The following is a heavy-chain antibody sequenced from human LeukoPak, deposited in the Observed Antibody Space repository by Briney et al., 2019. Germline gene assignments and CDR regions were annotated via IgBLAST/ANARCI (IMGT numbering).Heavy chain of an antibody. Sequence: SETLSLTCTASGGSISSGGYYWSWIRQHPGKGLEWIGYIYYSGSTYYNPSLKSRVTISVDTSKNQFSLKLSSVTAADTAVYYCARGEGYCSGGSCYFDAFDIWGQGTMVTVSS. CDR1: GGSISSGGYY. CDR3: ARGEGYCSGGSCYFDAFDI. D-gene: IGHD2-15*01. J-gene: IGHJ3*02. CDR2: IYYSGST. V-gene: IGHV4-31*03.